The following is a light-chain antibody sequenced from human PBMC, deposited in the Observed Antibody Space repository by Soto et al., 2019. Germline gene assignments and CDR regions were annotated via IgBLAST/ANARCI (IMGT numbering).Light chain of an antibody. CDR3: QHSSDWPRT. J-gene: IGKJ1*01. CDR2: RAS. Sequence: EIVMTQSPATLSVSPVERATLSCRASQSVSNRLAWYQQRPGQAPRLLIYRASARATGIPARFSGSGSGTEFTLTISSLQSEDFALYYCQHSSDWPRTFGQGTKVEIK. CDR1: QSVSNR. V-gene: IGKV3-15*01.